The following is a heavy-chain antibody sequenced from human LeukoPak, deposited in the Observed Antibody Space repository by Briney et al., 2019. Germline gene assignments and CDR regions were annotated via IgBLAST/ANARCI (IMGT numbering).Heavy chain of an antibody. J-gene: IGHJ4*02. CDR1: GFTVTSNF. D-gene: IGHD1-1*01. CDR3: AGRRADTCNFYFVY. CDR2: MYDRGDT. V-gene: IGHV3-66*02. Sequence: PGGSLRLSCAVSGFTVTSNFMSWVRQAPGKGLEWVSVMYDRGDTYYADSVKGRFTVSRDTSKNTLFLQLNNVGAEDTAVYYCAGRRADTCNFYFVYWGQGTLVTVSS.